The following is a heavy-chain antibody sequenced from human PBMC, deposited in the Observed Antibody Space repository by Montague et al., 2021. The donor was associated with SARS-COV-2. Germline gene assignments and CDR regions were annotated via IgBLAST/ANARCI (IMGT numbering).Heavy chain of an antibody. CDR2: IYYSGST. CDR1: GGSISSSSYY. Sequence: SETLSLTCTVSGGSISSSSYYWGWIRQPPGKGLEWIGSIYYSGSTYYNPSLKSRVTISVDTSKNQFSLKLISVTAADTAVYYCARLGDIFTGYYNWFDPWGQGTLVTVSS. V-gene: IGHV4-39*01. J-gene: IGHJ5*02. D-gene: IGHD3-9*01. CDR3: ARLGDIFTGYYNWFDP.